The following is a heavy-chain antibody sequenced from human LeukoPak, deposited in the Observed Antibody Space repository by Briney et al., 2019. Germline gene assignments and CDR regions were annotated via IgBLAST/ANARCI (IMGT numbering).Heavy chain of an antibody. CDR3: AREYYYDSSGSPGVDY. CDR2: IYTSGST. V-gene: IGHV4-61*02. Sequence: SETLSLACTVSGGSISSGSYYWSWIRQPAGKGLEWIGRIYTSGSTNYNPSLKSRVTISVDTSKNQFSLKLSSVTAADTAVYYCAREYYYDSSGSPGVDYWGQGTLVTVSS. CDR1: GGSISSGSYY. J-gene: IGHJ4*02. D-gene: IGHD3-22*01.